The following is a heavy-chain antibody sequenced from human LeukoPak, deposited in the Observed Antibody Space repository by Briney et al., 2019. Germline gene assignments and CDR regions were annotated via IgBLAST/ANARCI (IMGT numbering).Heavy chain of an antibody. V-gene: IGHV5-51*01. CDR3: ARSGYCSSTSCSDAFDI. CDR2: IYPGDSDT. CDR1: GYSFTKFW. D-gene: IGHD2-2*01. J-gene: IGHJ3*02. Sequence: GESLKISCKGSGYSFTKFWIGWVRQMPGKGLEWMGIIYPGDSDTRYSPSFQGQVTISADKSISTAYLQWSSLKASDTAMYYCARSGYCSSTSCSDAFDIWGQGTMVTVSS.